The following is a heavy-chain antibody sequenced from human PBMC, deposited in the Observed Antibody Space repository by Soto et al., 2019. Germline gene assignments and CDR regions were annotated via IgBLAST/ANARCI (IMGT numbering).Heavy chain of an antibody. D-gene: IGHD6-13*01. CDR2: IKSKTDGVTT. V-gene: IGHV3-15*01. J-gene: IGHJ6*02. CDR1: GFTFSNAW. Sequence: GGSRRLSCAASGFTFSNAWMSWGRQAPGKGLEWVGRIKSKTDGVTTDYTAPVKGRLTISRDDSKNTLYLQMNSLKTEDTAVYYCTTEGSSSWYHGMDVWGQGTTVTVSS. CDR3: TTEGSSSWYHGMDV.